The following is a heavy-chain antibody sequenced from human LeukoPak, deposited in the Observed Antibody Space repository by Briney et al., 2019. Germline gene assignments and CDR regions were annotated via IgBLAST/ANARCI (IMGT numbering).Heavy chain of an antibody. V-gene: IGHV3-33*06. CDR2: IWPDGTNK. J-gene: IGHJ4*02. D-gene: IGHD3-10*01. Sequence: PGGSQRLSCAASGFPFSSYGMHWVRQAPGKGLVWVAVIWPDGTNKYYADSVKGRFTVSRDNSKNTLYLQMSSLTVEDTAVYYCAKRVSTYYYGSGKYYFDYWGQGTLITVSS. CDR1: GFPFSSYG. CDR3: AKRVSTYYYGSGKYYFDY.